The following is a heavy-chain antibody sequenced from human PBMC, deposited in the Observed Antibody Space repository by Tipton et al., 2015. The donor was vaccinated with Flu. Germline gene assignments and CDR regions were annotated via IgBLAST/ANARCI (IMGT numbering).Heavy chain of an antibody. CDR1: GFTFSSYA. J-gene: IGHJ4*02. V-gene: IGHV3-23*01. D-gene: IGHD3-10*01. Sequence: SLRLSCVAYGFTFSSYAMTWVRRAPGRGLEWVSTISVGGGYAHYADSVKGRFTISRDSSKNTLYLEMSSLRAEDTAVYHCAKEAGGLWFGNQEIYYFDLWSQGTLVSVSS. CDR2: ISVGGGYA. CDR3: AKEAGGLWFGNQEIYYFDL.